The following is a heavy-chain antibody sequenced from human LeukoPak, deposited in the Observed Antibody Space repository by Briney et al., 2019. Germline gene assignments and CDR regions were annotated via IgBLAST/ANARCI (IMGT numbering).Heavy chain of an antibody. V-gene: IGHV4-4*07. D-gene: IGHD3-10*01. CDR2: IYTSGST. Sequence: SETLSLTCTVSGGSISSYYWSWIRQPAGKGLEWIGRIYTSGSTNYNPSLKSRVTMSVDTSKNQFSLKLSSVTAADTAVYYCARDGTVTMVRGVIMFAFDIWGQGTMVTVSS. CDR1: GGSISSYY. J-gene: IGHJ3*02. CDR3: ARDGTVTMVRGVIMFAFDI.